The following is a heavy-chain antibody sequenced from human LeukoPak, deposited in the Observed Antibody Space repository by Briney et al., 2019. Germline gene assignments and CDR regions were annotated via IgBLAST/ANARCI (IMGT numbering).Heavy chain of an antibody. CDR1: GASISNSTYY. CDR3: ARGAWIHYYYYYMDV. Sequence: SETLSLTCNVSGASISNSTYYWGWIRQPPGKGLEWIGSIYYSGSTYCKPSLKSRLTISVDTSKNQFSLNLSSVTAADTAVYYCARGAWIHYYYYYMDVWGKGTTVTVSS. CDR2: IYYSGST. V-gene: IGHV4-39*07. D-gene: IGHD5-18*01. J-gene: IGHJ6*03.